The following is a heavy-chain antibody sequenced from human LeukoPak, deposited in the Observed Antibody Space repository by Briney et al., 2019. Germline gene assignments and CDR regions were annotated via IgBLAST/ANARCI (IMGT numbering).Heavy chain of an antibody. Sequence: SETLSLTCTVSGGSINSYYWSWIRQPPRKGLEWIAYIDYSGNTDYNPSLKSRVTISIDTSKNQFSLKVRSVTAADSAIYYCARTASMVTTVIDYWGQGTLVTVSS. CDR2: IDYSGNT. D-gene: IGHD4-17*01. CDR3: ARTASMVTTVIDY. V-gene: IGHV4-59*12. J-gene: IGHJ4*02. CDR1: GGSINSYY.